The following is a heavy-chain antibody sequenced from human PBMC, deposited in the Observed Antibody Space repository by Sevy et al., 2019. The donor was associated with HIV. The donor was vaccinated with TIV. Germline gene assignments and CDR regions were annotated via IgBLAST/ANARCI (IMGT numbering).Heavy chain of an antibody. CDR2: IYSGGST. CDR3: ARSRGVDTAMVKSRRIWGGWDY. J-gene: IGHJ4*02. V-gene: IGHV3-53*01. Sequence: GGSLRLSCAASGFTVSSNYMSWVRQAPGKGLEWVSVIYSGGSTYYADSVKGRFTISRDNSKNTLYLQMNSLRAEDAAVYYWARSRGVDTAMVKSRRIWGGWDYWGQGTLVTVSS. CDR1: GFTVSSNY. D-gene: IGHD5-18*01.